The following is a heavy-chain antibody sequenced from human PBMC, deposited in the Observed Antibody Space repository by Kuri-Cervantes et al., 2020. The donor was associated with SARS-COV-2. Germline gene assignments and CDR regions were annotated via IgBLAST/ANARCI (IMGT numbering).Heavy chain of an antibody. D-gene: IGHD5-24*01. V-gene: IGHV1-18*04. J-gene: IGHJ4*02. CDR3: ARDAIRDGYNEGY. CDR1: GYTFTSYG. CDR2: ISAYNGNT. Sequence: ASVKVSCKASGYTFTSYGITWVRQAPGQGLEWMGWISAYNGNTNYAQKFQGRVTITRDTSASTAYMELSSLRSEDTAVYYCARDAIRDGYNEGYWGQGTLVTVSS.